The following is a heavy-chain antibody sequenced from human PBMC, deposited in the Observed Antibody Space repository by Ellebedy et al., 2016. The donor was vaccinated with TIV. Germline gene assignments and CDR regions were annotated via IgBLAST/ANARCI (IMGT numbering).Heavy chain of an antibody. D-gene: IGHD4-17*01. Sequence: SETLSLXXTVSGGSISSGDYYWSWIRQPPGKGLEWIGYIYYSGSTYYNPSLKSRVTISVDTSKNQFSLKLSSVTAADTAVYYCARALHDYGDWRGGFDPWGQGTLVTVSS. CDR2: IYYSGST. V-gene: IGHV4-30-4*01. CDR3: ARALHDYGDWRGGFDP. J-gene: IGHJ5*02. CDR1: GGSISSGDYY.